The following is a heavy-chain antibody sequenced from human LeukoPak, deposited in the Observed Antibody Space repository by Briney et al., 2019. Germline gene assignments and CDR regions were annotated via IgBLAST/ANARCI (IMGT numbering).Heavy chain of an antibody. D-gene: IGHD3-10*01. CDR3: ARARFPFFTFDY. V-gene: IGHV1-2*02. Sequence: GASVKVSCKAFGYTFTGYYMHWVRQAPGQGLEWMGWINPNSGGTNYAQKFQGRVTMTRDTSISTAYMELSRLRSDDTAVYYCARARFPFFTFDYWGQGTLVTVSS. CDR2: INPNSGGT. CDR1: GYTFTGYY. J-gene: IGHJ4*02.